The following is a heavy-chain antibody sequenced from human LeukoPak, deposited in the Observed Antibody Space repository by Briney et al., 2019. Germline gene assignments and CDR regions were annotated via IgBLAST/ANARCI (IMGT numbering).Heavy chain of an antibody. Sequence: SVKVSCKASGCTFSSYAISWVRQAPGQGLEWMGGIIPIFGTANYAQKFQGRVTITTDESTSRAYMEPSSLRSEDAVVDYCAMPSIAAPLGNGYYYMDVWGKGTTVTVSS. J-gene: IGHJ6*03. CDR3: AMPSIAAPLGNGYYYMDV. D-gene: IGHD6-6*01. CDR2: IIPIFGTA. CDR1: GCTFSSYA. V-gene: IGHV1-69*05.